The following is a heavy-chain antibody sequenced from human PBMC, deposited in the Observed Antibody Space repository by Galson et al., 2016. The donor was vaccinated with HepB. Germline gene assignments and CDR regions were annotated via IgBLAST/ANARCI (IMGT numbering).Heavy chain of an antibody. V-gene: IGHV3-30*18. CDR3: AKGQYPEFAFWSGYFEN. Sequence: SLRLSCAASGFTFSSYAMHWVRQAPGKGLEWVAVISYDGSNQYHGDSVKGRITISRGNSKNTVNLQLNSLRDEDTAVYHCAKGQYPEFAFWSGYFENWGQGTLVTVSS. J-gene: IGHJ4*02. CDR1: GFTFSSYA. D-gene: IGHD3-3*01. CDR2: ISYDGSNQ.